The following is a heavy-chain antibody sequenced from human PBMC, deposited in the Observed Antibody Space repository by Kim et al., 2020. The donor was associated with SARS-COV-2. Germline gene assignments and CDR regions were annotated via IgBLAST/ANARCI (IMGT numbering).Heavy chain of an antibody. CDR3: TRGGPGYSSHYGMDV. D-gene: IGHD6-13*01. V-gene: IGHV4-34*01. CDR2: INHSGST. Sequence: SETLSLTCAVYGGSFSGYYWSWIRQPPGKGLEWIGEINHSGSTNYNPSLKSRVTISLDTSENQFSLNLTSVTAADTAVYYCTRGGPGYSSHYGMDVWGQGTTVTVSS. CDR1: GGSFSGYY. J-gene: IGHJ6*02.